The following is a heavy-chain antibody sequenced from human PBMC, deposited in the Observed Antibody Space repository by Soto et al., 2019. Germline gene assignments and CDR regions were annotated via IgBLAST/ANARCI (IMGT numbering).Heavy chain of an antibody. D-gene: IGHD2-8*01. J-gene: IGHJ4*02. CDR3: SRDCTNGLCYTPMMDY. Sequence: EVQLVESGGGLVKPGRSLRLSCTASGFSIGDYAMSWFRQAAGKGLEWVGFIRSEAYGGTTEYAASVEGRFIISRDDSKSIAYLQMNSLKTEDTAVYYCSRDCTNGLCYTPMMDYWGQGALVTVSS. CDR2: IRSEAYGGTT. V-gene: IGHV3-49*05. CDR1: GFSIGDYA.